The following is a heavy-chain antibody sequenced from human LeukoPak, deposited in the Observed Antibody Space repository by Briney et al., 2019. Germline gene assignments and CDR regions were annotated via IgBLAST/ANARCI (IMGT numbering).Heavy chain of an antibody. D-gene: IGHD1-14*01. Sequence: GGSLRLSCAASGFTISSYWMSWVRLAPGKGLEWVANIEEDGSEKYYVDSVKGRFTISRDNAKNSLYLQMNSLGAEDTAVYYCVREPRDFDFWGQGTLVTVSS. CDR1: GFTISSYW. CDR2: IEEDGSEK. V-gene: IGHV3-7*01. J-gene: IGHJ4*02. CDR3: VREPRDFDF.